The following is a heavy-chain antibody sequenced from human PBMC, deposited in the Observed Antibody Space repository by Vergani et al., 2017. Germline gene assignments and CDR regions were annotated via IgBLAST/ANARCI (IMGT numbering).Heavy chain of an antibody. V-gene: IGHV1-46*01. D-gene: IGHD2-15*01. CDR1: GYTFTSYY. J-gene: IGHJ4*02. CDR3: ARLYCSGGSCSPXSEY. CDR2: INPSGGST. Sequence: QVQLVQSGAEVKKPGASVKVSCKASGYTFTSYYMHWVRQAPGQGLEWMGIINPSGGSTSYAQRFQGRVTMTRDTSTSTVYMELSSLRSEDTAVYYCARLYCSGGSCSPXSEYWGQGTLVTVSS.